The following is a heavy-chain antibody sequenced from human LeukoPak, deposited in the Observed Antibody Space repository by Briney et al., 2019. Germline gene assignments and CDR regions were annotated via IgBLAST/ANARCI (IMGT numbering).Heavy chain of an antibody. CDR1: GYTFTGYY. V-gene: IGHV1-2*06. CDR2: INPNSGGT. J-gene: IGHJ4*02. D-gene: IGHD3-22*01. CDR3: AVMTYYYGSSGYLFDY. Sequence: ASVKVSCKASGYTFTGYYMHWVRQAPGQGLEWMGRINPNSGGTNYAQKFQGRVTMTRDTSISTAYMELSRLRSDDTAVYYCAVMTYYYGSSGYLFDYWGQGTLVTVSS.